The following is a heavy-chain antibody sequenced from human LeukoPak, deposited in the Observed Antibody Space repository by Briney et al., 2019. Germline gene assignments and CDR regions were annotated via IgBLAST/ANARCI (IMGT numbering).Heavy chain of an antibody. CDR1: GGSISNYY. D-gene: IGHD4-23*01. V-gene: IGHV4-59*08. CDR3: ARGDYGGNPRGLYYYYMDV. Sequence: SETLSLTCSVSGGSISNYYWNWIRQPPGKGLELIGFINNSGSTKYNPSLKSRVTISVDTSKSQVSLKLSSVTAADTAVYYCARGDYGGNPRGLYYYYMDVWGKGTTVTISS. CDR2: INNSGST. J-gene: IGHJ6*03.